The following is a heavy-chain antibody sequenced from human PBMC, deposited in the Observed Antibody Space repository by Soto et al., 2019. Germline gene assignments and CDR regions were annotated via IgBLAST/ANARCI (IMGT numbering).Heavy chain of an antibody. CDR1: GFTFDDYA. V-gene: IGHV3-9*01. D-gene: IGHD4-17*01. J-gene: IGHJ4*02. CDR3: AKARYGDYALDY. CDR2: ISWNSGSI. Sequence: DVQLVESGGGLVQPGRSLRLSCAASGFTFDDYAMHWVRQAPGKGLEWVSGISWNSGSIGYADSVKGRFTISRDNAKNSLYLQMNSLRAEDTALYYCAKARYGDYALDYWGQGTLVTVSS.